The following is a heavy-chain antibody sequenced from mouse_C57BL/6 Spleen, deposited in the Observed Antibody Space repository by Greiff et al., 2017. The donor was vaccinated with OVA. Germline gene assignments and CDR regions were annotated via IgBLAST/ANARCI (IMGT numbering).Heavy chain of an antibody. CDR3: ARITTVVARADY. Sequence: VHLVESGPELVKPGASVKISCKASGYAFSSSWMNWVKQRPGKGLEWIGRIYPGDGDTNYNGKFKGKATLTADKSSSTAYMQLSSLTSEDSAVYFCARITTVVARADYWGQGTTLTVSS. D-gene: IGHD1-1*01. V-gene: IGHV1-82*01. CDR1: GYAFSSSW. J-gene: IGHJ2*01. CDR2: IYPGDGDT.